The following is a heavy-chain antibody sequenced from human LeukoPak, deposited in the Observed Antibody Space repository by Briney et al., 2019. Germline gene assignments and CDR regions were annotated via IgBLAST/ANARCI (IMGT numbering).Heavy chain of an antibody. J-gene: IGHJ1*01. V-gene: IGHV4-39*07. D-gene: IGHD3-22*01. CDR3: ARLKYYYDSSGYRAEYFQH. CDR1: GGSISSSSYY. CDR2: IYYSGST. Sequence: SQTLSLTCTVSGGSISSSSYYWGWIRQPPGKGLEWIGSIYYSGSTYYNPSLKSRVTISVYTSKNQFSLKLSSVTAADTAVYYCARLKYYYDSSGYRAEYFQHWGQGTLVTVSS.